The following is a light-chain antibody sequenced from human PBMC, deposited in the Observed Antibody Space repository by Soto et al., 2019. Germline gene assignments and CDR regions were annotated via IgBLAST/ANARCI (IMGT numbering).Light chain of an antibody. CDR2: GAS. Sequence: EIVVTQSPATLSVSPGEKATLSCRASQSVSSDLAWYQQKPGQAPRLLIFGASTRATSVPARFSGSGSGTEFTLTISSLQSEDFALYYCQQYNKWPATFGQGTKVDIK. CDR1: QSVSSD. V-gene: IGKV3-15*01. J-gene: IGKJ1*01. CDR3: QQYNKWPAT.